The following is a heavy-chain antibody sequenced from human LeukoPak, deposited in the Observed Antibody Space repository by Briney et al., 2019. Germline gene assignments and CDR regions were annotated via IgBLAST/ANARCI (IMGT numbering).Heavy chain of an antibody. V-gene: IGHV3-23*01. CDR3: ARRRGSEYYYYYYMDV. CDR1: GFTFSDYY. D-gene: IGHD5-12*01. J-gene: IGHJ6*03. Sequence: SGGSLRLSCAASGFTFSDYYMSWIRQAPGKGLEWVSSISASGGSTYYTDSVKGRFTISRDNSKNTLYLQMNSLRADDTAVYYCARRRGSEYYYYYYMDVWGKGTTVTVSS. CDR2: ISASGGST.